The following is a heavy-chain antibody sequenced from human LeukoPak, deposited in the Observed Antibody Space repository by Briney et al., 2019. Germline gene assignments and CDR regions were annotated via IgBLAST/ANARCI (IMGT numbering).Heavy chain of an antibody. J-gene: IGHJ2*01. Sequence: SETLSLTCAVYGGSFSGYYWSWIRQPPGKGLEWIGEINHSGSTNYNPSLKSRVTISVDTSKNQFSLKLSSVTAADTAVYYCARGKRSSIVLSKGVYWYFDLWGRGTLVTVSS. CDR1: GGSFSGYY. D-gene: IGHD2-2*01. CDR3: ARGKRSSIVLSKGVYWYFDL. V-gene: IGHV4-34*01. CDR2: INHSGST.